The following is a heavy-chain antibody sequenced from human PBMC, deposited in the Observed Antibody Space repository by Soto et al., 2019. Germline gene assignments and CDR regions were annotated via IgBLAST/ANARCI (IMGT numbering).Heavy chain of an antibody. CDR1: GGSFSGYY. CDR3: ARQWIVVVVAATQGWFDP. V-gene: IGHV4-34*01. D-gene: IGHD2-15*01. Sequence: SETLSLTCAVYGGSFSGYYWSWIRQPPGKGLEWIGEINHSGSTNYNPSLKSRVTVSVDTSKNQFSLKLSSVTAADTALYYCARQWIVVVVAATQGWFDPWGQGTLVTVSS. J-gene: IGHJ5*02. CDR2: INHSGST.